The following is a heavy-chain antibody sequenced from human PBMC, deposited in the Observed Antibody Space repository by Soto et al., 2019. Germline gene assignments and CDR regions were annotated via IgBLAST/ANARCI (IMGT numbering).Heavy chain of an antibody. D-gene: IGHD3-9*01. CDR1: GFTFSSYS. J-gene: IGHJ4*02. CDR2: ISSSSSTI. CDR3: ASSGYDILTGYYKD. V-gene: IGHV3-48*01. Sequence: EVQLVESGGGLVQPGGSLRLSCAASGFTFSSYSMNWVRQAPGKGLEWVSYISSSSSTIYYADSVKGRFTISRDNAKNSLYLQMNSLRAEDTAVYYCASSGYDILTGYYKDWGQGTLVTGSS.